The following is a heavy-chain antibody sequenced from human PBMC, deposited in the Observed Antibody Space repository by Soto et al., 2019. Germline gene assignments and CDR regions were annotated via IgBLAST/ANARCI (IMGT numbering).Heavy chain of an antibody. V-gene: IGHV4-30-4*01. D-gene: IGHD3-22*01. CDR2: IYYSGST. CDR1: GGSISSGDYY. CDR3: ARDRYGFGRYDSSGVDY. J-gene: IGHJ4*02. Sequence: PSETLSLTCTVSGGSISSGDYYWSWIRQPPGKGLEWIGYIYYSGSTYYNPSLKSRVTISVDTSKNQCSLKLSSVTAVDTAVYYCARDRYGFGRYDSSGVDYWGQGTLVTVSS.